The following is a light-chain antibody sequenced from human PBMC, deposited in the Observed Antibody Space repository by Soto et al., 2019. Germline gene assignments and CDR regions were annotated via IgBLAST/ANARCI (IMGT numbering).Light chain of an antibody. CDR1: QSVSSRY. CDR3: QQYGGTPPIT. Sequence: EIVLTQSPGTPSLSPGERATLSCRAIQSVSSRYLAWYLQKPGQAPRFLIYGASSRATGIPDRFSGSGSGTDFTLTISRLEPEDFAVYYCQQYGGTPPITFGQGTRLEI. CDR2: GAS. J-gene: IGKJ5*01. V-gene: IGKV3-20*01.